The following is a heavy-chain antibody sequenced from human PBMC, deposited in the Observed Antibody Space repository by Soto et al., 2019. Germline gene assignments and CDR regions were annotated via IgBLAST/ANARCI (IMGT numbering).Heavy chain of an antibody. Sequence: KISFKGSVYSITTYWIGWVRQMPGKGLEWMGIIYPGDSDTKYCPSVQGQVTISVDKSISTAYLQWSSLKASDTAMYYCAARVGSSPLYYYGVDVWGQGTTVTV. CDR2: IYPGDSDT. V-gene: IGHV5-51*01. D-gene: IGHD3-10*01. CDR1: VYSITTYW. CDR3: AARVGSSPLYYYGVDV. J-gene: IGHJ6*02.